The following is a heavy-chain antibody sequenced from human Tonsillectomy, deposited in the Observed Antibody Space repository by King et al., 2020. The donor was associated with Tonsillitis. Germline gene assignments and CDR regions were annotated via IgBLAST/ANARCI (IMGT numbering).Heavy chain of an antibody. V-gene: IGHV3-23*03. CDR1: GFTFSNYA. CDR3: AKDHSSSWYYGGYYNGMDV. D-gene: IGHD6-13*01. Sequence: VQLVESGGGVVQPGGSLRLSCAASGFTFSNYAINWVRQAPGKGLEWVSVIYSGGSSTFYADSVKGRFTISRDNSKNTLYLQMNSLRAEDTAIYYCAKDHSSSWYYGGYYNGMDVWGQGTTVTVSS. J-gene: IGHJ6*02. CDR2: IYSGGSST.